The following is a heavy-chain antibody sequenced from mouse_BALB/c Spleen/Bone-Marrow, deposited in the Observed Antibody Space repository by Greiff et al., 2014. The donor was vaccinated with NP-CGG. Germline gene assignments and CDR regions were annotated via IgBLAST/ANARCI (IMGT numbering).Heavy chain of an antibody. J-gene: IGHJ4*01. Sequence: VQLKESGGDLVKPGGALKLSCAASGFTFSSYGLSWGRQTPDKRLGGGATISSGGTNTYYPDSVKGRFTISRDNAKNTLYLQMSSLKSEDTAMYYCTRRGIYDERTAMDYWGQGTSVTVSS. D-gene: IGHD2-12*01. CDR3: TRRGIYDERTAMDY. V-gene: IGHV5-6*01. CDR2: ISSGGTNT. CDR1: GFTFSSYG.